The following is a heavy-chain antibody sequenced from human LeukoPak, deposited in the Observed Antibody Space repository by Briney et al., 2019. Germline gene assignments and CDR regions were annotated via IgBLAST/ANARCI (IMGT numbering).Heavy chain of an antibody. CDR3: AREFVDRGFRYGYDYYYGMDV. CDR1: GFTVRSNY. D-gene: IGHD5-18*01. J-gene: IGHJ6*02. V-gene: IGHV3-53*01. CDR2: IYNDGGT. Sequence: GGSLRLSCAASGFTVRSNYMSWVRQAPGKGLEWVSIIYNDGGTYYADSVKGRFTISRDNAKNSVHLQMNSLRDEDTAVYYCAREFVDRGFRYGYDYYYGMDVWGQGTTVTVSS.